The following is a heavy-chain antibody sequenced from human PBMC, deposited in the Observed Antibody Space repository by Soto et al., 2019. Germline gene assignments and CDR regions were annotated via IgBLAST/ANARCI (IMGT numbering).Heavy chain of an antibody. CDR3: ARAVAVAADFDY. V-gene: IGHV1-3*05. J-gene: IGHJ4*02. CDR2: INDGNGNT. Sequence: QVQLVQSGAEEKKPGASVKVSCTASGYTFTGYAMHWVRQAHGQRLEWMGWINDGNGNTKYSQKFQGRVTITRDTAASTAYMELSGLRYEDTAVYYCARAVAVAADFDYWGQGTLVTVSS. D-gene: IGHD6-19*01. CDR1: GYTFTGYA.